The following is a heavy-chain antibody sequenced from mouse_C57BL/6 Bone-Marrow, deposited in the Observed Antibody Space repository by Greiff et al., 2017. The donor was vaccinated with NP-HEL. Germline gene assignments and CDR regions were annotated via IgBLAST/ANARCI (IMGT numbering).Heavy chain of an antibody. CDR2: IYPGSGST. J-gene: IGHJ2*01. V-gene: IGHV1-55*01. Sequence: VQLQQPGAELVKPGASVKMSCKASGYTFTSYWITWVKQRPGQGLEWIGDIYPGSGSTNYNEKFKSRATLTVDTSSSTAYMQLSSLTSEDSAVYYCARDYYGSSYDYWGQGTTLTVSS. D-gene: IGHD1-1*01. CDR1: GYTFTSYW. CDR3: ARDYYGSSYDY.